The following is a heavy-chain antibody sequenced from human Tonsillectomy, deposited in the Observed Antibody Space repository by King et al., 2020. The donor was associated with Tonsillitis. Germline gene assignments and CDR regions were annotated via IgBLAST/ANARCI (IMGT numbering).Heavy chain of an antibody. CDR3: ARYNSFCSGGSCYGFFDY. CDR1: GFTFSSYS. CDR2: ISSSSSTI. V-gene: IGHV3-48*02. Sequence: VQLVESGGGLVQPGGSLRLSCAASGFTFSSYSMNWVRQAPGKGLEWVSYISSSSSTIYYADSVKGRFTISRDNAKNSLYLQMNSLRDEDTAVYYCARYNSFCSGGSCYGFFDYWGQGTRVTVSS. D-gene: IGHD2-15*01. J-gene: IGHJ4*02.